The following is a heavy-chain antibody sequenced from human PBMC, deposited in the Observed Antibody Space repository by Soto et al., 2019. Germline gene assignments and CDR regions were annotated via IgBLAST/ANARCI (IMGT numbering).Heavy chain of an antibody. CDR3: SKGRWDPPMTYYFGY. J-gene: IGHJ4*02. CDR1: RLTFSGYS. D-gene: IGHD1-26*01. Sequence: PGRSLRLSFAASRLTFSGYSRNWVRQSPGKGLELGSGVSVIXGSTDYAGEVKRRFTISRGNSKNKLYLQMNSLRAEDTPVYYCSKGRWDPPMTYYFGYCGLGALLTV. CDR2: VSVIXGST. V-gene: IGHV3-23*01.